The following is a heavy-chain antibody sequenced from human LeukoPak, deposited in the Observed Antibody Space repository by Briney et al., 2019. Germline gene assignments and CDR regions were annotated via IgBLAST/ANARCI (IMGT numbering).Heavy chain of an antibody. CDR3: SRQQLVFGC. CDR2: IKSKSDGGTT. D-gene: IGHD6-13*01. CDR1: GFTFSNAW. J-gene: IGHJ4*02. V-gene: IGHV3-15*01. Sequence: PGGSLRLSCAASGFTFSNAWMSWVRQAPGKGLEWVGHIKSKSDGGTTDYAAPVKGRFTISRDDSKNTLYLQMNSLKTEDTAVYYCSRQQLVFGCWGQGTLVTVSS.